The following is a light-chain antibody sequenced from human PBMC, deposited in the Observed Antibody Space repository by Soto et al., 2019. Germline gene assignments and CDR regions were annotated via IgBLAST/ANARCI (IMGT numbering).Light chain of an antibody. CDR1: QSVSSS. V-gene: IGKV3-15*01. CDR3: QQYNDWFSIT. J-gene: IGKJ5*01. Sequence: EIVLTQSPGTLSFSPGERATLSCRASQSVSSSLLAWYQQKPGQAPRLVIYDTSTRATGVPARFSGSGSGTEFTLTISSLQSEDVGVYYCQQYNDWFSITFGQGTRLEIK. CDR2: DTS.